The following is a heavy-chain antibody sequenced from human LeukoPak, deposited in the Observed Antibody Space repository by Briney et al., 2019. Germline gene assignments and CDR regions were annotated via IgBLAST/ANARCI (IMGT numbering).Heavy chain of an antibody. CDR1: GSTFSRYW. CDR3: TTGIGNYYYY. CDR2: VKSDGSDT. D-gene: IGHD3-10*01. J-gene: IGHJ4*02. Sequence: GGSLRLSCAASGSTFSRYWMHWVRQAPGKGLVWVSRVKSDGSDTIYADSVKGRFTISRDNAKNTLYLQMDSLRAEDTAMYYCTTGIGNYYYYWGQGTLVTVAS. V-gene: IGHV3-74*01.